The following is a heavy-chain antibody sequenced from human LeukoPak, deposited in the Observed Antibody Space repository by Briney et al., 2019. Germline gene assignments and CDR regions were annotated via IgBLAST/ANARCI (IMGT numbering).Heavy chain of an antibody. Sequence: SQTLSLTCTVSGGSISSGDYYWSWIRQPPGKGLEWIGYVYYRGNTDYNPSLESRVTISVDTSKNQFSLKLSSVTAADTAVYYCARDEARVLDYWGQGTLVTVSS. V-gene: IGHV4-61*08. CDR3: ARDEARVLDY. J-gene: IGHJ4*02. CDR1: GGSISSGDYY. CDR2: VYYRGNT.